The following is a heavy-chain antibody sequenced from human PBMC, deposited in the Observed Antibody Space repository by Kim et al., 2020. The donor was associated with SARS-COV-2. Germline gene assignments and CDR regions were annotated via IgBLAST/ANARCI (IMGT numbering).Heavy chain of an antibody. CDR3: TRGNLAPRLHY. CDR2: IHRSGSP. V-gene: IGHV4-34*01. D-gene: IGHD6-6*01. CDR1: GGSFSDNY. Sequence: SETLSLTCAVYGGSFSDNYYNWIRQPPGKGLEWIGEIHRSGSPKYNPSLKSRVTISLDTSKNQFSLKLTSVTAADTALYYCTRGNLAPRLHYWGQGALVT. J-gene: IGHJ4*02.